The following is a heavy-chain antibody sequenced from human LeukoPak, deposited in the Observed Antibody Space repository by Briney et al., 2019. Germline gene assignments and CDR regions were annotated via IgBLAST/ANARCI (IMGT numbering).Heavy chain of an antibody. V-gene: IGHV4-4*07. CDR2: IYTSGST. CDR1: GGSISSYY. D-gene: IGHD3-10*01. Sequence: SETLSLTCTVSGGSISSYYWSWIRQPAGKGLEWIGRIYTSGSTNYNPSLKSRVTMSVDTSKNQFSLKLSSVTAADTAVYYCARVEDYGSGSYCMDAWGKGTTVTVSS. J-gene: IGHJ6*03. CDR3: ARVEDYGSGSYCMDA.